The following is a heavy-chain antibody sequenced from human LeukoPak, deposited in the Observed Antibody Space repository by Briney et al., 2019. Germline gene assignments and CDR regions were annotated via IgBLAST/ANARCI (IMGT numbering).Heavy chain of an antibody. CDR3: ATYSSTGIFQH. D-gene: IGHD6-13*01. CDR2: IYYSGST. CDR1: GGSISSYY. Sequence: SETPSLTCTVSGGSISSYYWSWIRQPPAKGLEWIGYIYYSGSTNYNPSLKSRVIISVDTSKNQFSLKLSSVTAADTAVYYCATYSSTGIFQHWGQGTLVTVSS. J-gene: IGHJ1*01. V-gene: IGHV4-59*01.